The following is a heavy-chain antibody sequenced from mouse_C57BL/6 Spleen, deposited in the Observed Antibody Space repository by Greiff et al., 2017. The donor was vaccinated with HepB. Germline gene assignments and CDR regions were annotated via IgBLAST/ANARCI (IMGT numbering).Heavy chain of an antibody. V-gene: IGHV5-16*01. Sequence: EVKLVESEGGLVQPGSSMKLSCTASGFTFSDYYMAWVRQVPEKGLEWVANINYDGSSTYYLDSLKSRFIISRDNAKNILYLQMSSLKSEDTATYYCARGYSNYGDYYAMDYWGQGTSVTVSS. CDR1: GFTFSDYY. D-gene: IGHD2-5*01. CDR3: ARGYSNYGDYYAMDY. CDR2: INYDGSST. J-gene: IGHJ4*01.